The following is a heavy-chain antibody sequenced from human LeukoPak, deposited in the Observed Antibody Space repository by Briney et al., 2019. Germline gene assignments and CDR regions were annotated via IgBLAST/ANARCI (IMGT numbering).Heavy chain of an antibody. J-gene: IGHJ4*02. D-gene: IGHD3-3*01. CDR3: ATEPYYDFWSGYLDYFDY. CDR1: GFTFSSYA. V-gene: IGHV3-23*01. CDR2: ISSSGGST. Sequence: GGSLRLSCAASGFTFSSYAMSWVRQAPGKGLEWVSAISSSGGSTYYADSVKGRFTISRDNSKNTLYLQMNSLRAEDTAVYYCATEPYYDFWSGYLDYFDYWGQGTLVTVSS.